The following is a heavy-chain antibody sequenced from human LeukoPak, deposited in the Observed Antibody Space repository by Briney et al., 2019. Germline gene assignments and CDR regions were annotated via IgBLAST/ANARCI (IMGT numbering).Heavy chain of an antibody. Sequence: ASVKVSCKASGYTFTGYYMHWVRQAPGQGLEWMGWINPNSGGTNYAQKFQGRVTMTRDTSISTAYMELSRLGSDDTAVYYCARYPSGGPLEGAFDYWGQGTLVTVSS. J-gene: IGHJ4*02. CDR1: GYTFTGYY. CDR2: INPNSGGT. D-gene: IGHD2-15*01. CDR3: ARYPSGGPLEGAFDY. V-gene: IGHV1-2*02.